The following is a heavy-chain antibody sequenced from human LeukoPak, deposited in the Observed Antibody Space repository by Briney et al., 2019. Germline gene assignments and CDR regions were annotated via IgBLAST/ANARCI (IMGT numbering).Heavy chain of an antibody. CDR2: IYHSGST. J-gene: IGHJ4*02. V-gene: IGHV4-38-2*01. D-gene: IGHD2-2*01. CDR3: ARLTVVPAANDY. Sequence: PSETLSLTCAVSGYSISSGYYWGWIRQPPGKGLEWIGSIYHSGSTYYNPSLKSRVTISVDTSKNQFSLKLSSVTAADTAVYYCARLTVVPAANDYWGQGTLVTVSS. CDR1: GYSISSGYY.